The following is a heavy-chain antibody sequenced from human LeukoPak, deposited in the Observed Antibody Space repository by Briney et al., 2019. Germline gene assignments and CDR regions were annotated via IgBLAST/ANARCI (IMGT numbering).Heavy chain of an antibody. CDR3: AKDNYDSWSDDYKLDY. V-gene: IGHV3-23*01. CDR2: ISGSGGST. D-gene: IGHD3-3*01. J-gene: IGHJ4*02. CDR1: GFAFSSYA. Sequence: GGSLRLTCAASGFAFSSYAMSWVRQAPGKGLEGVPAISGSGGSTYYADSVKGRFTISRDNSKNTLYLQKNSLRAEDTAVYYCAKDNYDSWSDDYKLDYWRQGTLVTVSS.